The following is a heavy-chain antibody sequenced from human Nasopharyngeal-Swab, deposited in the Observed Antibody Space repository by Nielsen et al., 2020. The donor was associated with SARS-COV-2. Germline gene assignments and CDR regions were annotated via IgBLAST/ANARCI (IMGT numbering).Heavy chain of an antibody. D-gene: IGHD6-13*01. Sequence: WIRQPPGKGLEWIGYIYYSGSTNYNPSLKSRVTTSVDTSKNQFSLKLSSVTAADTAVYYCARVVSSSRGDYYYGMDVWGQGTTVTVSS. CDR3: ARVVSSSRGDYYYGMDV. V-gene: IGHV4-59*01. J-gene: IGHJ6*02. CDR2: IYYSGST.